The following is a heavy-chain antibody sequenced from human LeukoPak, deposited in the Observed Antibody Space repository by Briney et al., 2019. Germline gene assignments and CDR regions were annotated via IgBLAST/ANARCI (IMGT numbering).Heavy chain of an antibody. CDR3: ARITPGTWSAP. V-gene: IGHV4-34*01. Sequence: SETLSLTCAVYGGSFSGYYWSWMRQPPGKGLEWIGEINHSGSTNYNPSLKSRVTISVDTSKNQFSLNLTSVTAADTAVYYCARITPGTWSAPCGQGTLATVSS. CDR1: GGSFSGYY. J-gene: IGHJ5*02. D-gene: IGHD1-14*01. CDR2: INHSGST.